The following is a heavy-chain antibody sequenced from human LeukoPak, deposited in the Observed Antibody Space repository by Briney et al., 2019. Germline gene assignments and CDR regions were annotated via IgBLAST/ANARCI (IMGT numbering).Heavy chain of an antibody. J-gene: IGHJ6*02. CDR2: IKSDGSST. CDR1: GFTFSSYW. CDR3: AKRGELLWFGELSYYYGMDV. D-gene: IGHD3-10*01. V-gene: IGHV3-74*01. Sequence: GGSLRLSCAASGFTFSSYWMQWVRQAPGKGLVWVSRIKSDGSSTSYADSVKGRFTISRDNAKNTLYLQMNSLRAEDTAVYYCAKRGELLWFGELSYYYGMDVWGQGTTVTVSS.